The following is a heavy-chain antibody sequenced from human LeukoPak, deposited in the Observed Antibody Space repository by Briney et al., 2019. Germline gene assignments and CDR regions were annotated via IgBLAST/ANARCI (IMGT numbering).Heavy chain of an antibody. V-gene: IGHV3-74*01. CDR2: IIGDGSIT. J-gene: IGHJ4*02. CDR1: GFTFSTYW. Sequence: QPGGSLRLSCAASGFTFSTYWMHWVRQAPGKGLEWVSRIIGDGSITTYADSVKGRFTISRDNAKNTLYLQMNSLRAEDTAVYYCARDRATAMFDYWAQGTLVTVSS. D-gene: IGHD5-18*01. CDR3: ARDRATAMFDY.